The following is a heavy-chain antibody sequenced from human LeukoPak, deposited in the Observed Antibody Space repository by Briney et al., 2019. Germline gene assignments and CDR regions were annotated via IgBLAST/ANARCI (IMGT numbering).Heavy chain of an antibody. J-gene: IGHJ4*02. CDR3: ARTARTIFATPAYYFDY. D-gene: IGHD2-21*02. V-gene: IGHV3-33*01. CDR2: TWYDGNNE. CDR1: GFTFSNYG. Sequence: GGSLRLSCAASGFTFSNYGMHWVRQAPGKGLEWVAVTWYDGNNEYYADSVKGRFTMSRDNSKSTLYLQMNSLRAEDTAVYYCARTARTIFATPAYYFDYWGQGTLVTVSS.